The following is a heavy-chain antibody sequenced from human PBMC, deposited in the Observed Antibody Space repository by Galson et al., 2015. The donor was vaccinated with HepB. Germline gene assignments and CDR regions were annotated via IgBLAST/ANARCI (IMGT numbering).Heavy chain of an antibody. V-gene: IGHV3-49*03. Sequence: SLRLSCATSGFSFRDYAMNWFRQAPGKGLEWVGFIRSKPYGGTTQYVASVKGRFTISRDDSKSIAYLQMDSLRVEDTAGYYCARDGDTAPPDYCGQGTLVTVSS. J-gene: IGHJ4*02. CDR1: GFSFRDYA. CDR3: ARDGDTAPPDY. CDR2: IRSKPYGGTT.